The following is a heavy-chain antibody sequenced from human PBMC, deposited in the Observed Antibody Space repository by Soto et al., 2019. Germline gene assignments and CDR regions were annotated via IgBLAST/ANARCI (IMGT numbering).Heavy chain of an antibody. D-gene: IGHD2-15*01. V-gene: IGHV1-8*01. Sequence: ASVKVSCKASGYTFTSYDINWVRQATGQGLEWMGWMNPNSGNTGYAQKFQGRVTMTRNTSISTAYMELSSLRSEDTAVYYCARGIRDCSGGSCYEYFDYWGQGTLVTRLL. J-gene: IGHJ4*02. CDR2: MNPNSGNT. CDR1: GYTFTSYD. CDR3: ARGIRDCSGGSCYEYFDY.